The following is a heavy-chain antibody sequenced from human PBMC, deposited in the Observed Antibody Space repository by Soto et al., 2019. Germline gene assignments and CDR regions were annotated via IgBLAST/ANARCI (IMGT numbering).Heavy chain of an antibody. J-gene: IGHJ6*02. CDR1: GYTFTIYY. D-gene: IGHD3-3*01. Sequence: SVKVSCKASGYTFTIYYMHCVGQAALQWLDWMGIINPSGGSTSYAQKFQGRVTMTRDTSTSTVYMELSSLRSEDTAVYYCACGFGVVISSGPGPNYYYYGMDVWGQGTTVTVSS. CDR2: INPSGGST. CDR3: ACGFGVVISSGPGPNYYYYGMDV. V-gene: IGHV1-46*01.